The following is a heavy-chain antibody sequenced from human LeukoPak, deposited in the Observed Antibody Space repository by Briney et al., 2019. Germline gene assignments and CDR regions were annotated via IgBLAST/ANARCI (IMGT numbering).Heavy chain of an antibody. V-gene: IGHV1-8*03. Sequence: GASVKVSCKASGYTFTSYDINWVRQATGQGLEWMGWMNPNSGNTGYAQKFQGRVTITADKSTSTAYMELSSLRSEDTAVYYCASRVKIAAAGPYYYYGMDVWGQETTVTVSS. CDR2: MNPNSGNT. CDR1: GYTFTSYD. J-gene: IGHJ6*02. D-gene: IGHD6-13*01. CDR3: ASRVKIAAAGPYYYYGMDV.